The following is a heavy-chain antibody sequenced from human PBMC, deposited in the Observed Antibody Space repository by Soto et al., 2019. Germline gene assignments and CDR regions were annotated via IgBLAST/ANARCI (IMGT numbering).Heavy chain of an antibody. Sequence: PGGSLRLSCAASGFTFSSYGMHWVRQAPGKGLEWVAVIWYDGNNKYYADSVSGRFTISRDNSKNTLYLQINSLRAEDTAIYYCARGGGYSGYEGLSFQYWGQGTLVTVSS. CDR2: IWYDGNNK. CDR1: GFTFSSYG. D-gene: IGHD5-12*01. J-gene: IGHJ4*02. CDR3: ARGGGYSGYEGLSFQY. V-gene: IGHV3-33*01.